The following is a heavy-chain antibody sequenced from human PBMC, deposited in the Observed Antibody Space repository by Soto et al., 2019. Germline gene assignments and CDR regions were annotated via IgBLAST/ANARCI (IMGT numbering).Heavy chain of an antibody. CDR1: GGTFSSYA. J-gene: IGHJ6*02. CDR2: IIPLFRTP. V-gene: IGHV1-69*12. D-gene: IGHD3-3*02. Sequence: QVQLVQSGAEVKEPGSSVKVSCQASGGTFSSYALSWVRQAPGQGLEWMGGIIPLFRTPDYAQKFQGRVTLTADDSTSPAYMELRSLRSEDTAIYYCARDNGRPQLGGNYYYITDVWGQGTTITVSS. CDR3: ARDNGRPQLGGNYYYITDV.